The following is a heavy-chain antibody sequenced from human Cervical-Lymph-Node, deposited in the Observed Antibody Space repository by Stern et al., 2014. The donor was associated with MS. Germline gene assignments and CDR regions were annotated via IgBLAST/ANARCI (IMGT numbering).Heavy chain of an antibody. Sequence: VQLVESGGGVVQPGRSLRLSCAASGFTFSSYGMPWVRQAPCKGLEWVAVVYFDGNNKYYADSVKGRFTISRDNSRNTLYLQMNSLRAEDTAVYYCARGNRYYYYAMDVWGQGTTVTVSS. CDR3: ARGNRYYYYAMDV. J-gene: IGHJ6*02. D-gene: IGHD1-14*01. CDR2: VYFDGNNK. V-gene: IGHV3-33*01. CDR1: GFTFSSYG.